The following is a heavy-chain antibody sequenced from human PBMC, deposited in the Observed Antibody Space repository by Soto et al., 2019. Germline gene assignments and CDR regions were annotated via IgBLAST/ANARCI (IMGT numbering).Heavy chain of an antibody. CDR3: ARHPPGQQQLAQPFDY. J-gene: IGHJ4*02. V-gene: IGHV4-39*01. CDR2: IYYSGST. CDR1: GGSISSSSYY. Sequence: PSETLSLTCTVSGGSISSSSYYWGWIRQPPGEGLEWIGSIYYSGSTYYNPSLKSRVTISVDTSKNQFSLKLSSVTAADTAVYYCARHPPGQQQLAQPFDYWGQGTLVTVSS. D-gene: IGHD6-13*01.